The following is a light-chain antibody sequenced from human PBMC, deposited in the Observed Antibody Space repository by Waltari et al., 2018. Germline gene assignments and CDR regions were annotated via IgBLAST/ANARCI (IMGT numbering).Light chain of an antibody. V-gene: IGKV3-20*01. CDR3: EQYDSAPLT. CDR1: QRVTSNK. Sequence: EIVLTQSPGTLSLSPGERATLSCRDSQRVTSNKLASYLQKPGHAPSLRLYATSTRATRIPDRFSGSGAGTDFTLTISGLGPDDFAVYYCEQYDSAPLTFGGGTKVEI. CDR2: ATS. J-gene: IGKJ4*01.